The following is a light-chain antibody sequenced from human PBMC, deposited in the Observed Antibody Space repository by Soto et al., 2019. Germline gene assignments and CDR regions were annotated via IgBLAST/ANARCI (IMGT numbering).Light chain of an antibody. CDR2: EVT. V-gene: IGLV2-8*01. J-gene: IGLJ1*01. CDR1: SSDVGAYNY. Sequence: QSALTQPPSASGSPGQSVTISCTGTSSDVGAYNYVSWYQQHPGKAPKLMIYEVTKRPSGVPDRFSGSKSGNTASLTISGLQDEDEADYLCISYAGANNFEVFGTGTKVTVL. CDR3: ISYAGANNFEV.